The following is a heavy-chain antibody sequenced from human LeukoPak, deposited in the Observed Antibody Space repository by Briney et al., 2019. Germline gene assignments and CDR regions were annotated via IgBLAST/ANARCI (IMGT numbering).Heavy chain of an antibody. CDR2: ISWNSGSI. CDR3: ARVGLWLPYSFDY. Sequence: GGSLRLSCAASGFTFDDYAMHWVRQAPGKGLEWVSGISWNSGSIGYADSVKGRFTISRDNAKNSLYLQMNSLRAEDTAVYYCARVGLWLPYSFDYWGQGTLVTVSS. D-gene: IGHD5-18*01. V-gene: IGHV3-9*01. J-gene: IGHJ4*02. CDR1: GFTFDDYA.